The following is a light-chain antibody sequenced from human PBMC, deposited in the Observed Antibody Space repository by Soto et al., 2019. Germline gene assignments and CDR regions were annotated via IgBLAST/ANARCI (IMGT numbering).Light chain of an antibody. V-gene: IGKV1-27*01. CDR2: AAS. Sequence: DIQMTQSPSSLSASVGDRVTITCRASQAISNYLAWYQQKPGKVPTLLISAASTLQSGVPSRFSGSGSGTDFTLTISSLQPEDVATYYCQKFNAVPTFGGGTKVDI. CDR1: QAISNY. J-gene: IGKJ4*01. CDR3: QKFNAVPT.